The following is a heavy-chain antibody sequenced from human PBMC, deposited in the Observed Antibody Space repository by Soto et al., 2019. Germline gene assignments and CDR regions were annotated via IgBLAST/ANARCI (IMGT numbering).Heavy chain of an antibody. D-gene: IGHD4-17*01. CDR3: ARDRDYGDYDS. J-gene: IGHJ5*01. CDR2: VTYTGTT. CDR1: GGSMRSYY. V-gene: IGHV4-59*01. Sequence: QVQLQESGPGMVKPSETLSLNCTVSGGSMRSYYWTWIRQPPGKGLEWIGHVTYTGTTYYNPSLTSRLSISVDMSNHRFSLRLTSLTAADTATYFCARDRDYGDYDSWGHGTLVTVSS.